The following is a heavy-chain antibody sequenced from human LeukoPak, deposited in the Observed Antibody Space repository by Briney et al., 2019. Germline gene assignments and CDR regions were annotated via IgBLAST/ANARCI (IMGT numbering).Heavy chain of an antibody. CDR3: GRDSRWAQPDY. V-gene: IGHV3-23*01. CDR1: GFTFTHYG. Sequence: PGGSLRLPCAASGFTFTHYGMNWVRQAPGKGLEWVSGLTSSGASTYYADSVKGRFTISRDNSKNTVYLQINSLTAEDTAVYYCGRDSRWAQPDYWGQGTLVTVSS. D-gene: IGHD5-24*01. CDR2: LTSSGAST. J-gene: IGHJ4*02.